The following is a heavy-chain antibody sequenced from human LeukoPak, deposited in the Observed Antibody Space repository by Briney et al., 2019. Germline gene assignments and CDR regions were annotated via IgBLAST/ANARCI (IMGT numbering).Heavy chain of an antibody. Sequence: PSETLSLTCTVSGGSISSGDYYWSWIRQPPGKGLEWIGYIYYSGSTYYNPSLKSRVAISVDTSKSQFSLKLSSVTAADTAVYYCARVGRGVPAATQDYYYYYMDVWGKGTTVTVSS. CDR3: ARVGRGVPAATQDYYYYYMDV. J-gene: IGHJ6*03. CDR1: GGSISSGDYY. V-gene: IGHV4-30-4*08. D-gene: IGHD2-2*01. CDR2: IYYSGST.